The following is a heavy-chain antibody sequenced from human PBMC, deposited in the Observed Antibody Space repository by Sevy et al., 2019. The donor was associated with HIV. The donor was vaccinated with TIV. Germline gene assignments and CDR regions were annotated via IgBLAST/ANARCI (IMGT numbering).Heavy chain of an antibody. CDR2: INHSGST. CDR3: AGWRGTRITMIVVVVTGYFDY. Sequence: SETLSLTCAVYGGSFSDYSWSWIRQPPGKGLEWIGEINHSGSTNSNPSLKSRVTISVDTSKNQFSLKLSSVPAADTAVYYCAGWRGTRITMIVVVVTGYFDYWGQGTLVTVSS. V-gene: IGHV4-34*01. D-gene: IGHD3-22*01. CDR1: GGSFSDYS. J-gene: IGHJ4*02.